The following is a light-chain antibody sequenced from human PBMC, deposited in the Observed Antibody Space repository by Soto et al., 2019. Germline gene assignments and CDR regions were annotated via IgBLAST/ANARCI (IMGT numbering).Light chain of an antibody. CDR1: QSVYSSY. J-gene: IGKJ1*01. V-gene: IGKV3-20*01. CDR2: GAS. Sequence: IMLRHSPSTLSFSAGERATLSCRASQSVYSSYLAWFQQKPGQAPRLLMYGASSRATGIPDRVSGSGSGTDFTLTITRLEPEDFAVYYCQQYASSRTFGQGTKVDTK. CDR3: QQYASSRT.